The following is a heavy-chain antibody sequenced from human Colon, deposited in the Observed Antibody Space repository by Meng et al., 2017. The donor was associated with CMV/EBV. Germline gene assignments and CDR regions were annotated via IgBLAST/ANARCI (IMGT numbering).Heavy chain of an antibody. CDR1: GFNFNIFA. CDR2: ISGSADTT. CDR3: AKPHDDYYYDKSEGYGMDV. V-gene: IGHV3-23*01. J-gene: IGHJ6*02. D-gene: IGHD3-22*01. Sequence: GESLKISCAASGFNFNIFAINWVRQAPGKGLEWVSSISGSADTTHYADSVGGRFTISRDNSKNTVYLQMDSLRVEDTAVYYCAKPHDDYYYDKSEGYGMDVWGQGTTVTVSS.